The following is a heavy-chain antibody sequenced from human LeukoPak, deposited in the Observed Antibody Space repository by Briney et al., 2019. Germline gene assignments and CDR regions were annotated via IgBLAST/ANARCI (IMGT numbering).Heavy chain of an antibody. CDR1: GFTFSSYG. Sequence: GGSLRLSCAASGFTFSSYGMHWVRQDPGKGLEWVAVISYDGSNKYYADSVKGRFTISRDNSKNTLYLQMNSLRAEDTAVYYCAKNLPLYSSSWYQVDYWGQGTLVTVSS. CDR2: ISYDGSNK. V-gene: IGHV3-30*18. J-gene: IGHJ4*02. D-gene: IGHD6-13*01. CDR3: AKNLPLYSSSWYQVDY.